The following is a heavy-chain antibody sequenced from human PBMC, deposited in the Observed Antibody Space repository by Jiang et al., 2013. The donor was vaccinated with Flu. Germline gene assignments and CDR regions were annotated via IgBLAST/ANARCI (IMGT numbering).Heavy chain of an antibody. CDR2: MNPNSGNT. D-gene: IGHD5-24*01. Sequence: WMGWMNPNSGNTGYAQKFQGRVTMTRNTSISTAYMELSSLRSEDTAVYYCARLRDGYNHKDWYFDLWGRGTLVTVSS. CDR3: ARLRDGYNHKDWYFDL. V-gene: IGHV1-8*01. J-gene: IGHJ2*01.